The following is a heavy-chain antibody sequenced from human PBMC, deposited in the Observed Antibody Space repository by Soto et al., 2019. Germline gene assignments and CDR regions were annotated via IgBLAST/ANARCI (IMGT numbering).Heavy chain of an antibody. CDR3: AVTDLPFRPLTEPTENGMDV. Sequence: ELVESGPEAREPGTSVTVSCRASGFSFGDSAVQWVRQGRGQRLEWIGWIVVVNGNTNYAPRFEGRVTLTRDASTSTSHMALTSLSSDDTAVYFCAVTDLPFRPLTEPTENGMDVWGQGTTVTVSS. CDR1: GFSFGDSA. J-gene: IGHJ6*02. V-gene: IGHV1-58*01. CDR2: IVVVNGNT. D-gene: IGHD2-8*01.